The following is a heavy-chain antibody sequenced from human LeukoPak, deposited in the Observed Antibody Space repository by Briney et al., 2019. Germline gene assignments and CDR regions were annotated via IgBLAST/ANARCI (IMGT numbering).Heavy chain of an antibody. CDR3: ARCFADTALDY. Sequence: PSETLSLTCTVSGGSLNPYYWSWIRQSPGKGLEWIGYIYYSGSTNYNPSLKSRVTISVDTSKNQFSLKVSSVTAADTAVYYCARCFADTALDYWGQGTPVTVSS. CDR1: GGSLNPYY. CDR2: IYYSGST. D-gene: IGHD5-18*01. J-gene: IGHJ4*02. V-gene: IGHV4-59*01.